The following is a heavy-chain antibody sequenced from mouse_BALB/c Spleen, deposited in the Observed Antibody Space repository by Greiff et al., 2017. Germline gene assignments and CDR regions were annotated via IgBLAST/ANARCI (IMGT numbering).Heavy chain of an antibody. Sequence: EVKLMESGPSLVKPSQTLSLTCSVTGDSITSGYWNWIRKFPGNKLEYMGYISYSGSTYYNPSLKSRISITRDTSKNQYYLQLNSVTTEDTATYYCARSLYDYDGGNAMDYWGQGTSVTVSS. D-gene: IGHD2-4*01. J-gene: IGHJ4*01. CDR1: GDSITSGY. V-gene: IGHV3-8*02. CDR3: ARSLYDYDGGNAMDY. CDR2: ISYSGST.